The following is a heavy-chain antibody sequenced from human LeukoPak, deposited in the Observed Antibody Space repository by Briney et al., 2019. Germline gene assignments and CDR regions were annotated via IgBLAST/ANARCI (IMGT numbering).Heavy chain of an antibody. CDR1: SYSISSGYS. J-gene: IGHJ3*01. Sequence: PSETLSLTCAVSSYSISSGYSWGWIRQPPGKGLEWIGNIYVSGSTYYNLSLKSRVTISIDMSKNPFSLKLISVTAADTAVYRCAKTDYGDYGGFNSWGQGTMVTVSS. D-gene: IGHD4-17*01. V-gene: IGHV4-38-2*01. CDR2: IYVSGST. CDR3: AKTDYGDYGGFNS.